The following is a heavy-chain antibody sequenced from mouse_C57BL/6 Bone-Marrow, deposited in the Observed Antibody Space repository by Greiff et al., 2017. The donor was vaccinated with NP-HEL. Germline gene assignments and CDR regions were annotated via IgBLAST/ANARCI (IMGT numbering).Heavy chain of an antibody. CDR1: GFTFSDYG. Sequence: EVKLMESGGGLVKPGGSLKLSCAASGFTFSDYGMHWVRQAPEKGLEWVAYISSGSSTIYYADTVKGRFTISRDNAKNTLFLQMTSLRSEDTAMCYCARFYFDYWGQGTTLTVSS. V-gene: IGHV5-17*01. CDR2: ISSGSSTI. CDR3: ARFYFDY. J-gene: IGHJ2*01.